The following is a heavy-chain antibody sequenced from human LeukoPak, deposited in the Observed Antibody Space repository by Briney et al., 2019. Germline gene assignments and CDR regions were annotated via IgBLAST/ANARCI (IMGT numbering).Heavy chain of an antibody. V-gene: IGHV1-69*13. CDR1: GDTFSNYA. CDR2: IIPIFGTA. D-gene: IGHD1-26*01. J-gene: IGHJ4*02. CDR3: ARDGQVILVGVTSHYFDY. Sequence: SVKVSCKASGDTFSNYAITWVRQAPGQGLEWMGGIIPIFGTANYAQKFQGRVTITADESRSTAYMELSSLRSEDTAVYYCARDGQVILVGVTSHYFDYWGQGTLVTVSS.